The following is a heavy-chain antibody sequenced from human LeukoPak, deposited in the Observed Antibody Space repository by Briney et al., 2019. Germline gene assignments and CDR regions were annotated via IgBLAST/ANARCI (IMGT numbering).Heavy chain of an antibody. CDR1: GGSISSNNYY. CDR2: IYYSGST. J-gene: IGHJ4*02. V-gene: IGHV4-39*01. D-gene: IGHD6-13*01. Sequence: PSETLSLTCTVSGGSISSNNYYWGWLRQHPGKGMEWIGSIYYSGSTYYNPSLKSRVTISVDTSKNQFSLKLSSVTAADTAVYYCARHGDNSSWYVAYWGQGTLVTVSS. CDR3: ARHGDNSSWYVAY.